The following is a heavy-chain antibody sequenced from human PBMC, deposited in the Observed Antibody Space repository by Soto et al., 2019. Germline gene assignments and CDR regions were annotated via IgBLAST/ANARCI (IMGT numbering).Heavy chain of an antibody. Sequence: EVQLVESGGGLVKPGGSLRLSCAASGFTFSSYSMNWVRQAPGKGLEWVSSISSSSSYIYYADSVKGRFTISRDNAKNSLYRQMNSLRAEDTAVYYCARESEPNYYYYYGMDVWGQGTTVTVSS. V-gene: IGHV3-21*01. CDR2: ISSSSSYI. CDR1: GFTFSSYS. CDR3: ARESEPNYYYYYGMDV. J-gene: IGHJ6*02.